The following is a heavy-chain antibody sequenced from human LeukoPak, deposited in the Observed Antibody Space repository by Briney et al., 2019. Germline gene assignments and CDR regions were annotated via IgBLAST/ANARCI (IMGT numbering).Heavy chain of an antibody. CDR2: ISSSSSSI. Sequence: PGGSLRLSCAASGFTFSTYTMNWVRQAPGKGLEWVSSISSSSSSIYYADSVKGRYSISRDNAKNSLYLQMNSLSAEDRAVYYCAGERGVGEFYWGQGTVVTVST. CDR1: GFTFSTYT. CDR3: AGERGVGEFY. D-gene: IGHD3-10*01. J-gene: IGHJ4*02. V-gene: IGHV3-21*01.